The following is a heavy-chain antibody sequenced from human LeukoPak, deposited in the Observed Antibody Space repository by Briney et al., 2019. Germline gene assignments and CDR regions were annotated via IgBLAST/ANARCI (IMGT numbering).Heavy chain of an antibody. CDR1: GYTFNMYG. V-gene: IGHV1-18*01. D-gene: IGHD2-15*01. CDR2: ISAYNGNT. CDR3: ARSRWVVAAGALFFDP. J-gene: IGHJ5*02. Sequence: ASVKVSCKASGYTFNMYGISWVRRAPGQGLEWMGWISAYNGNTNYAQKLQGRVTMTTDTSTSTAYMELRSLRSDDTAVYYCARSRWVVAAGALFFDPWGQGTLVTVSS.